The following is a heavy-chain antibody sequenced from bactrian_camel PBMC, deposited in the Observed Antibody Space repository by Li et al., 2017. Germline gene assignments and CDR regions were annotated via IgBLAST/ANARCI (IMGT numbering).Heavy chain of an antibody. Sequence: HVQLVESGGGSVQAGGSLRLSCVASGYTYASYCMGWFRQAPGKEREVVGVIDPDGDTSYEDSVKGRFTISRDNTKNTEYLQMKMLKPEDTAMYYCAADFRRRRAPRLTDVLDLAYKGRGTQVTVS. CDR2: IDPDGDT. CDR1: GYTYASYC. D-gene: IGHD1*01. J-gene: IGHJ4*01. V-gene: IGHV3S53*01.